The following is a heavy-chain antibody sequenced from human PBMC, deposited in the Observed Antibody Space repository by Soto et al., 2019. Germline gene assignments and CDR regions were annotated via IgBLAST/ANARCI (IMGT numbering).Heavy chain of an antibody. Sequence: EVQLLESGGDLVQPGGSLRLSCAASGFTFSSIAMSWVRQAPGKGLEWVSSLSGTGGGTHYADSVKGRFTISRDNSKNTGYPEMNSLRAEDTATYYGAKHKANSYDSSGYFYLDYWGQGTLVTVSS. D-gene: IGHD3-22*01. CDR1: GFTFSSIA. CDR3: AKHKANSYDSSGYFYLDY. CDR2: LSGTGGGT. V-gene: IGHV3-23*01. J-gene: IGHJ4*02.